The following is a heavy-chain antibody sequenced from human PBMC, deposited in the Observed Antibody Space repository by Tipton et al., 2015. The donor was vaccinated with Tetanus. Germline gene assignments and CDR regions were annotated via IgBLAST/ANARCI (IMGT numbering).Heavy chain of an antibody. Sequence: QLVQSGAEVKKPGSSVKVSCKASGGTFSSYAISWVRQAPGQGLEWMGGIIPIFGTTNYAQKFQGRVTITADKSTSTAYMELSSRRSEDTAVYYWARDAYYYGSGSTTGVDYWGQGTLVTVSS. D-gene: IGHD3-10*01. CDR1: GGTFSSYA. CDR2: IIPIFGTT. V-gene: IGHV1-69*06. J-gene: IGHJ4*02. CDR3: ARDAYYYGSGSTTGVDY.